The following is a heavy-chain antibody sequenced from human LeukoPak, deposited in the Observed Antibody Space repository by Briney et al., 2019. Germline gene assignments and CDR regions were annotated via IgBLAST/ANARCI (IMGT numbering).Heavy chain of an antibody. J-gene: IGHJ4*02. Sequence: ASVKVSCKASGYTFTSYDINWVRQAIGQGLEWMGWMNPNSGNTGYAQKFQGRVTMTRNTSISTAYMELSSLRSEDTAVYYCARGRAGYCSGGSCYVDYWGQGTLVTVSS. V-gene: IGHV1-8*01. CDR1: GYTFTSYD. CDR3: ARGRAGYCSGGSCYVDY. CDR2: MNPNSGNT. D-gene: IGHD2-15*01.